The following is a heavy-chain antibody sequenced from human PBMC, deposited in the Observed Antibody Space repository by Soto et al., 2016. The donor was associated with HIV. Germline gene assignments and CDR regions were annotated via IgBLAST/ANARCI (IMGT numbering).Heavy chain of an antibody. V-gene: IGHV4-39*01. CDR1: GGSISSSSYY. D-gene: IGHD5-12*01. CDR2: IYYSGST. J-gene: IGHJ4*02. Sequence: VQLQESGPGLVKPSETLSLTCTVSGGSISSSSYYWGWIRQPPGKGLEWIGNIYYSGSTYYNPSLKSRVTISVDTSKNQFSLKLSSVTAADTAVYYCAGHFLGGYDFDYWGQGTLVTVSS. CDR3: AGHFLGGYDFDY.